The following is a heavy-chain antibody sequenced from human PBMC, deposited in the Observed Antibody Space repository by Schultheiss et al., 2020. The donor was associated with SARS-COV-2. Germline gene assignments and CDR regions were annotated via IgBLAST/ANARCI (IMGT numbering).Heavy chain of an antibody. CDR3: TRPRASVPGTRWFDS. Sequence: GGSLRLSCAASGFTFSSYSMNWVRQAPGKGLEWVSSISSSSSYIYYADSVKGRFTISRDNYKNTLYLQMNSLRAEDTAVYYCTRPRASVPGTRWFDSWGQGTLVTVSS. CDR1: GFTFSSYS. V-gene: IGHV3-21*04. J-gene: IGHJ5*01. D-gene: IGHD6-19*01. CDR2: ISSSSSYI.